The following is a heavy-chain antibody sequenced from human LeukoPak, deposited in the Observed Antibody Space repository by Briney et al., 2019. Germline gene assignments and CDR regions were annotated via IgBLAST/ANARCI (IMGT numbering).Heavy chain of an antibody. D-gene: IGHD3-16*01. CDR1: GFTVSSNY. V-gene: IGHV3-53*04. J-gene: IGHJ4*02. CDR2: IYSDVST. Sequence: GGSLRLSCAASGFTVSSNYMSWVRQAPGKGLEWVSVIYSDVSTYYADSVKGRFTISRHNSKNTLYLQMNSLRAEDTAVYYCARDLGSYFDYWGQGTLVTVSS. CDR3: ARDLGSYFDY.